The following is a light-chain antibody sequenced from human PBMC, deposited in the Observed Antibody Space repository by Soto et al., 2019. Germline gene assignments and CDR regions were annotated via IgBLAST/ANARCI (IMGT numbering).Light chain of an antibody. Sequence: QSALTQPRSVSGSPGQSVTISCTGTSSDVGGYNYVSWYQQHPGKAPKLMIYDVTKRPSGVPDRFSGSKSGNTASLTISGLQAEYEADYYCCAFAGSYTSFGTVTQLTVL. V-gene: IGLV2-11*01. CDR1: SSDVGGYNY. CDR2: DVT. J-gene: IGLJ1*01. CDR3: CAFAGSYTS.